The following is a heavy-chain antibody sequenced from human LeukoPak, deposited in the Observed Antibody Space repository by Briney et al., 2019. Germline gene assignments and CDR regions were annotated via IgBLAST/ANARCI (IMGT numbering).Heavy chain of an antibody. CDR3: AKGGSGWLFDY. Sequence: GGSLRLSCAASGFTFSNYAMSWVRQAPGKGLEWDSGISGSGGSTYYADSVKGRFTISRDNSKNTLFLQMNSLRAEDTAVYYCAKGGSGWLFDYWGQGTLVTVSS. D-gene: IGHD6-19*01. CDR1: GFTFSNYA. V-gene: IGHV3-23*01. J-gene: IGHJ4*02. CDR2: ISGSGGST.